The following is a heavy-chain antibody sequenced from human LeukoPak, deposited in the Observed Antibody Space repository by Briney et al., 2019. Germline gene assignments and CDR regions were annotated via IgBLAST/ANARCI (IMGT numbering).Heavy chain of an antibody. CDR3: ARARSPNCSGGSCWGLDAFDI. CDR2: IYYSGST. J-gene: IGHJ3*02. CDR1: GFTFSSYSMN. D-gene: IGHD2-15*01. V-gene: IGHV4-39*01. Sequence: GSLRLSCAASGFTFSSYSMNWVRRPPGKGLEWIGSIYYSGSTYYNPSLKSRVTISVDTSKNQFSLKLSSVTAADTAVYYCARARSPNCSGGSCWGLDAFDIWGQGTMVTVSS.